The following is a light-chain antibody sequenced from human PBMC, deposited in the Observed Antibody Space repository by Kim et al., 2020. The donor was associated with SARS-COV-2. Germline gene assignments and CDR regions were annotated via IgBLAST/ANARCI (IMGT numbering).Light chain of an antibody. V-gene: IGKV1-39*01. Sequence: DIRMTQSPSSLSASIGDRVTITCRASQSISSYLHWYQQKPGKAPKLLIYAASNLQSGVPSNFIGSGSGTDFTLTISSLQPEDFATYYCQQSYSSPKTFGQGTKVDIK. CDR3: QQSYSSPKT. CDR1: QSISSY. J-gene: IGKJ1*01. CDR2: AAS.